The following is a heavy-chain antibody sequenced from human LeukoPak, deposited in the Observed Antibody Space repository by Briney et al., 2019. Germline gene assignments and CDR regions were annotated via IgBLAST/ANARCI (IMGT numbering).Heavy chain of an antibody. J-gene: IGHJ2*01. V-gene: IGHV3-48*01. CDR3: ARDILTGCFLWYFDL. CDR1: GFTFSSYS. Sequence: GGSLRLSCAASGFTFSSYSMNWVRQAPGKGLEWVSYISSSSSTIYYADSVKGRFTISRDNAKNSLYLQMNSLRAEDTAVYYCARDILTGCFLWYFDLWGRGTLVTVSS. CDR2: ISSSSSTI. D-gene: IGHD3-9*01.